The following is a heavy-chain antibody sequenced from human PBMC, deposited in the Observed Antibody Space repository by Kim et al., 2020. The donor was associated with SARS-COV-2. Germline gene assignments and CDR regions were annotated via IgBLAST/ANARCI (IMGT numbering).Heavy chain of an antibody. V-gene: IGHV3-15*01. J-gene: IGHJ5*02. D-gene: IGHD3-22*01. Sequence: GGSLRLSCAASGFTFSNAWMSWVRQAPGKGLEWVGRIKSKTDGGTTDYAAPVKGRFTISTDDSKNTLYLQMNSLKTEDTAVYYCGREDYYDSSGFRRWFDPWGQGTLVTVSS. CDR3: GREDYYDSSGFRRWFDP. CDR2: IKSKTDGGTT. CDR1: GFTFSNAW.